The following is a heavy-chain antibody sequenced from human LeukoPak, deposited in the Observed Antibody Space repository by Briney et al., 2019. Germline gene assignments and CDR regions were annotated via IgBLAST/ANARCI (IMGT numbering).Heavy chain of an antibody. V-gene: IGHV4-59*01. CDR1: GGSISSYY. CDR3: ARDSSGSTDWFDP. Sequence: PSETLSLTCTVSGGSISSYYWSWIRQPPGKGLEWIGYIYYSGSTNYNPSLKSRVTISVDTSKNQFSLKLSSVTAADTAVYYCARDSSGSTDWFDPWGQGTLVTVSS. CDR2: IYYSGST. D-gene: IGHD6-19*01. J-gene: IGHJ5*02.